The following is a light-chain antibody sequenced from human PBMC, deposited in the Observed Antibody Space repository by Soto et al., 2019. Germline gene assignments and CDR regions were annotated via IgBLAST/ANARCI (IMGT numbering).Light chain of an antibody. CDR3: QQYSDWPRT. CDR2: GAS. J-gene: IGKJ1*01. CDR1: ESVRTS. V-gene: IGKV3-15*01. Sequence: VLTQSPATLSVSPGERVTLSCRASESVRTSLAWYQHKPGRSPSLLMYGASNRATGVPDRCSGSGSGTDFTRTITSRQSDDFAIYYCQQYSDWPRTFGQGTKLEIK.